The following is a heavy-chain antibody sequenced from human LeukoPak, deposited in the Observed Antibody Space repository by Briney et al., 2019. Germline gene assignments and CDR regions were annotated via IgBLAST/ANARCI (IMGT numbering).Heavy chain of an antibody. J-gene: IGHJ4*01. V-gene: IGHV4-34*01. CDR3: TGYCSGGSCPYTNDH. CDR1: GVSFSGYY. Sequence: SETLSLTCAVYGVSFSGYYWSWIRQPPGKGLEWIGEINHSGSTNYNPSLKSRVTISVDTSKNQFSLKLSSVTAADTAVYYCTGYCSGGSCPYTNDHWGQGTMVTVSS. D-gene: IGHD2-15*01. CDR2: INHSGST.